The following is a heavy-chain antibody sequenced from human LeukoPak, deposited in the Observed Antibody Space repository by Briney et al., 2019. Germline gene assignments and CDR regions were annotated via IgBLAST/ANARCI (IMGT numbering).Heavy chain of an antibody. CDR3: AKNSGSTAL. J-gene: IGHJ4*02. CDR2: LVSNGGST. Sequence: PGGSLRLSCAASGFTFSSYAMHWVRQAPGKGLEYVSALVSNGGSTYYAKSVKGRFTISRDNSKNTLYLQMGSLRAEDTAMYYCAKNSGSTALWGQGTLVTVSS. CDR1: GFTFSSYA. V-gene: IGHV3-64*01. D-gene: IGHD1-26*01.